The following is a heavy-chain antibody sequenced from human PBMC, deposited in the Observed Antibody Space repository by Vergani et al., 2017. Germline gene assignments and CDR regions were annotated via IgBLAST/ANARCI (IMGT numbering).Heavy chain of an antibody. Sequence: QVQLRQWGAELLKPSETLSLPSIVYGGSSGGSNWSWIPQPPGKGLEWIGEINHSGTTNYNPSLKSRVTISIDTSKNQFSLKLNSVTAADTAVYYCAVAAAGRGDFDYWGQGTLVTVSS. V-gene: IGHV4-34*01. D-gene: IGHD6-13*01. J-gene: IGHJ4*02. CDR3: AVAAAGRGDFDY. CDR2: INHSGTT. CDR1: GGSSGGSN.